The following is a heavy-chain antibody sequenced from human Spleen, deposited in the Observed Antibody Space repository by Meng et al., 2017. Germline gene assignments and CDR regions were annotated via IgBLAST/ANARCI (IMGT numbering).Heavy chain of an antibody. D-gene: IGHD4-17*01. CDR3: ARAGTGTTHYGMDV. CDR2: FYPGDSDT. CDR1: GYSFSSYW. Sequence: KVSCKGSGYSFSSYWIAWVRQRPGKGLDWMGIFYPGDSDTRYSPSFQGQVTMSADTSISTAYLQWSSLGPSDTAIYYCARAGTGTTHYGMDVWGQGSTVAFSS. J-gene: IGHJ6*02. V-gene: IGHV5-51*01.